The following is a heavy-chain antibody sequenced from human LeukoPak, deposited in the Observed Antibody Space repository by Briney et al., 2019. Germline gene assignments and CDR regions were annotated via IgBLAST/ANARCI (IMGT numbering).Heavy chain of an antibody. J-gene: IGHJ1*01. D-gene: IGHD3-3*01. Sequence: PGGSLRLSCAASGFTFSSYAMSWVRQAPGKGLEWVSAISGSGGSTYYADSVKGRFTISRDNSKNTLCLQMNSLRAEDTAVYYCAKDFVYYDFWSGSIAEYFQHWGQGTLVTVSS. CDR3: AKDFVYYDFWSGSIAEYFQH. CDR1: GFTFSSYA. V-gene: IGHV3-23*01. CDR2: ISGSGGST.